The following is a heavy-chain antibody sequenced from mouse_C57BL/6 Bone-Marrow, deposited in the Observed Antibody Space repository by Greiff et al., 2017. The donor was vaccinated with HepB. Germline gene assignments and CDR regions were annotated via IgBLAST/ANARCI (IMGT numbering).Heavy chain of an antibody. CDR2: IDPEDDET. CDR3: ALEGFAY. V-gene: IGHV14-2*01. CDR1: GFNIKDYY. J-gene: IGHJ3*01. Sequence: EVKLVESGAELVKPGASVKLSCTASGFNIKDYYMHWVKQRAEQGLEWIGRIDPEDDETKYAPRFQGKATITEDTSSNTAYQQLSSLTSEDTAVYYCALEGFAYWGQGTVVTVSA.